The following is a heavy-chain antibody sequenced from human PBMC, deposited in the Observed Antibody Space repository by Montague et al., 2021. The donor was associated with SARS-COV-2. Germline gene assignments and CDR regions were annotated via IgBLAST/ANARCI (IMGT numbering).Heavy chain of an antibody. Sequence: LSLSLAASGFTFRSYWMHWVRQVPGRGLVWVSRIRPDGTSTHYAASVKGRFVISRDNARNTLSLEMTNLRVDDTAIYYCVRPLWFGDSDYYFDSWGQGTLVSVSS. CDR1: GFTFRSYW. CDR2: IRPDGTST. J-gene: IGHJ4*02. D-gene: IGHD3-10*01. V-gene: IGHV3-74*01. CDR3: VRPLWFGDSDYYFDS.